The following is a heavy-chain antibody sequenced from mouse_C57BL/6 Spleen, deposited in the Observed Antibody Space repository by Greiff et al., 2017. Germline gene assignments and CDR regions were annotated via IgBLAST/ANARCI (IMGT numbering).Heavy chain of an antibody. CDR3: ESPYGNYEGYAMDY. J-gene: IGHJ4*01. CDR2: IHPNSGST. D-gene: IGHD2-1*01. Sequence: QVQLQHPGAELVKPGASVKLSCKASGYTFTSYWMHWVKQRPGQGLEWIGMIHPNSGSTNYNEKFKSKATLTVDKSSSTAYMQLSSLTSEDAAVYYCESPYGNYEGYAMDYWGQGTSVTVSS. CDR1: GYTFTSYW. V-gene: IGHV1-64*01.